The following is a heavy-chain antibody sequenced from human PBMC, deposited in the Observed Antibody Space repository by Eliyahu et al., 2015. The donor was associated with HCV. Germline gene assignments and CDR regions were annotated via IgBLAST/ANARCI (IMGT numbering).Heavy chain of an antibody. CDR1: GDSITNYY. D-gene: IGHD2/OR15-2a*01. CDR2: IYSTGRT. V-gene: IGHV4-4*08. Sequence: QVQLQESGPGLVKPSETLSLTCTVSGDSITNYYWNWIRQSPGKGLEWIGFIYSTGRTTYNPSLRSRVTILVDTSKNQFSLSLSSVTAADTAVYYCARDLPDAAGIVFDLWGQGTMVTVSS. CDR3: ARDLPDAAGIVFDL. J-gene: IGHJ3*01.